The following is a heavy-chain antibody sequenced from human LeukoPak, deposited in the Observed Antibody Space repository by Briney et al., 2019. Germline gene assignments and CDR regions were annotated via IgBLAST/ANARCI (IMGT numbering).Heavy chain of an antibody. Sequence: GGSLRLSCAASGFSFSGWYMSWIRQTPGQGPEWVSYISSNGGVTKYADSVRGRITISRDNAKNSVYLQMNSLRAEDTAVYYCAKARDSSGYYPIDYWGQGTLVTVSS. CDR3: AKARDSSGYYPIDY. J-gene: IGHJ4*02. V-gene: IGHV3-11*01. CDR1: GFSFSGWY. CDR2: ISSNGGVT. D-gene: IGHD3-22*01.